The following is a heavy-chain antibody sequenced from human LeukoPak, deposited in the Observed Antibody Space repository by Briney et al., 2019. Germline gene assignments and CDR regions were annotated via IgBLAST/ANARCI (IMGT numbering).Heavy chain of an antibody. Sequence: PGRSLRLFCAASGFTFSNFAMHWVRQAPGKGLEWVAVIWYDRSNKYYADSVKGRFTISRDNSKNTVYLQMNSLRAEDTAVYYCARDLSAAAAGFDYFDYWGQGTLVTVSS. CDR2: IWYDRSNK. CDR3: ARDLSAAAAGFDYFDY. V-gene: IGHV3-33*01. J-gene: IGHJ4*02. D-gene: IGHD6-13*01. CDR1: GFTFSNFA.